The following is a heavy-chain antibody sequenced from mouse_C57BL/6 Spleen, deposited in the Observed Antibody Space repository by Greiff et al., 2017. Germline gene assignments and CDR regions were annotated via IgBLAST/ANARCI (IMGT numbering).Heavy chain of an antibody. V-gene: IGHV1-69*01. Sequence: QVQLQQPGAELVMPGASVKLSCKASGYTFTSYWMHWVKQRPGQGLEWIGEIDPSDSYTNYNQKFKGKSTLTVDKSSSTAYMQLSSLTSEDSAVYYCARLFGRGYAMDYWGQGTAVTVSS. CDR1: GYTFTSYW. J-gene: IGHJ4*01. CDR3: ARLFGRGYAMDY. D-gene: IGHD1-1*01. CDR2: IDPSDSYT.